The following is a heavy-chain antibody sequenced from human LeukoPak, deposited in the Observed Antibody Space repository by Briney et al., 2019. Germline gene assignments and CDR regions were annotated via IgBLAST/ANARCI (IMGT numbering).Heavy chain of an antibody. V-gene: IGHV3-23*01. CDR1: GFTFNTSA. CDR3: AKGRGTRVYNWFDT. D-gene: IGHD1-26*01. CDR2: ISGSGRST. Sequence: GGSLRLSCAGSGFTFNTSAMSWVRQAPGKGLEWVSAISGSGRSTYYTGSVRGRFTISRDNSKNTLYLQMNSLRAEDTAVYFCAKGRGTRVYNWFDTWGQGILVTVSS. J-gene: IGHJ5*02.